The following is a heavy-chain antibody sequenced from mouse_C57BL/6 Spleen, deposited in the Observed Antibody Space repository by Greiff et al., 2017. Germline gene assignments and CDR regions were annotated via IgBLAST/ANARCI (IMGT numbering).Heavy chain of an antibody. CDR2: IWGVGST. V-gene: IGHV2-6*01. J-gene: IGHJ3*01. CDR1: GFSLTSYG. Sequence: VKLQESGPGLVAPSPSLSITCTVSGFSLTSYGVDWVRQSPGKGLEWLGVIWGVGSTNYNSALKSRLSISKDNSKSQVFLKMNSLQTDDTAMYYCASASIYYYGSSLAYWGQGTLVTVSA. D-gene: IGHD1-1*01. CDR3: ASASIYYYGSSLAY.